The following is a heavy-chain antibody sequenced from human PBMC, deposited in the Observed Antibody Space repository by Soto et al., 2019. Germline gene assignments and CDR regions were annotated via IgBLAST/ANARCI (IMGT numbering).Heavy chain of an antibody. CDR1: GFTFSSYS. CDR2: ISSSSSYI. J-gene: IGHJ6*03. Sequence: GGSLRLSCAASGFTFSSYSMNWVRQAPGKGLEWVSSISSSSSYIYYADSVKGRFTISRDNAKNSLYLQMNSLRAEDTAVYYCARVDEGYARAAAGTYYYYYMDVWGKGTTVTVSS. D-gene: IGHD6-13*01. CDR3: ARVDEGYARAAAGTYYYYYMDV. V-gene: IGHV3-21*01.